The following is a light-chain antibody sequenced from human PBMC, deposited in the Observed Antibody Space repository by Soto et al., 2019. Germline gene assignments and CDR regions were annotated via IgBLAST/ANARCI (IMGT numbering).Light chain of an antibody. V-gene: IGKV3-15*01. CDR1: HSVSSS. CDR2: GTF. Sequence: EIVMTQSPATLSVSPGERATLSCRASHSVSSSLAWYQQKPSQAPRLLIYGTFTRATGIPAKFSGSGSGTEFTLTISTLQSEDFAVYYCQQYNNWPWTFGQGTKVEIK. J-gene: IGKJ1*01. CDR3: QQYNNWPWT.